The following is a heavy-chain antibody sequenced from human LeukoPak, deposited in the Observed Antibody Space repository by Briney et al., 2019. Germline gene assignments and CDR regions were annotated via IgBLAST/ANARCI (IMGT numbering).Heavy chain of an antibody. J-gene: IGHJ4*02. CDR2: ISGSTGST. Sequence: QPGGSLRLSCAASGFTFSNYAMNWVRQAPGKGLEWVSLISGSTGSTYYADSVKGRFSISRDNSKNTVYLQMNSLRAEDTAVYYCARRDVSGYYALDSWGQGFLVTVSS. D-gene: IGHD3-22*01. CDR3: ARRDVSGYYALDS. CDR1: GFTFSNYA. V-gene: IGHV3-23*01.